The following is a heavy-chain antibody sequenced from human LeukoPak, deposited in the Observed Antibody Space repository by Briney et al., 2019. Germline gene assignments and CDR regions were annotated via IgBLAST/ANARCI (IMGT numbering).Heavy chain of an antibody. D-gene: IGHD2-21*02. V-gene: IGHV1-2*06. Sequence: ASVKVSCKASGYTFTGYYMHWARQAPGQGLEWMRRINPNSGGTNYAQKFQGRVTMTRDTSISTAYMELSRLRSDDTAVYYCARDISGGDCYYFDYWGQGILVTVSS. CDR2: INPNSGGT. CDR3: ARDISGGDCYYFDY. J-gene: IGHJ4*02. CDR1: GYTFTGYY.